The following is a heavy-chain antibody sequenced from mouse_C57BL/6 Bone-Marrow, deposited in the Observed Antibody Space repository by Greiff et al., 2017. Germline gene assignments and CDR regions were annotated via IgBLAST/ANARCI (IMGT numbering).Heavy chain of an antibody. J-gene: IGHJ1*03. CDR3: ARKERGYLYFDV. V-gene: IGHV1-54*01. Sequence: VKLQESGAELVRPGTSVKVSCKASGYAFTNYLIEWVKQRPGQGLEWIGVINPGSGGTNYNEKFKGKATLTADKSSSTAYMQLSSLTSEDSAVYFCARKERGYLYFDVWGTGTTVTVSS. CDR1: GYAFTNYL. CDR2: INPGSGGT.